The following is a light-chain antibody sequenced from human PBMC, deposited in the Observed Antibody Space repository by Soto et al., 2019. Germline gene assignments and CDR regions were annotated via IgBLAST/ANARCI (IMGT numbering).Light chain of an antibody. V-gene: IGKV3-20*01. CDR1: QSVSSTY. Sequence: EIVMTQSPATLSVSPGEIATLSFSASQSVSSTYLVWYQQQPGQPPRLLMSGTSNRATGTPDRFSGSGSGTDFTLTISRLEPEDFAVYYCQQYGSPPITFGQGTRLEI. J-gene: IGKJ5*01. CDR2: GTS. CDR3: QQYGSPPIT.